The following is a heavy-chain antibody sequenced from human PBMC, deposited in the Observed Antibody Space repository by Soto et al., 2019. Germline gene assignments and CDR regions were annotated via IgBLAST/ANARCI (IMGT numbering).Heavy chain of an antibody. Sequence: QVQLVQSGAEVKKPGSTVKVSCKASEDTFSSYTISWVRQAPGQGLEWMGRIIPILGIANYAQKFQGRVTITADKSTSTAYMELSSLRSEDTSVYYCAREEYYYGSGAFFDYWGQGTLVTVSS. CDR2: IIPILGIA. CDR3: AREEYYYGSGAFFDY. D-gene: IGHD3-10*01. CDR1: EDTFSSYT. V-gene: IGHV1-69*08. J-gene: IGHJ4*02.